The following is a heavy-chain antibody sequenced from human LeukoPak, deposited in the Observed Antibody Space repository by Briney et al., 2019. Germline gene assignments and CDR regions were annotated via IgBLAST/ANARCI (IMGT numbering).Heavy chain of an antibody. D-gene: IGHD3-22*01. CDR1: GYTFAGYC. Sequence: ASVKVSCKASGYTFAGYCMHWVRQAPGQGLEWMGWINPNSGGTNYAQKFQGRVTMTRDTSISTAYMELSRLRSDDTAVYYCARRYSSGYYRHFDYWGQGTLVTVSS. V-gene: IGHV1-2*02. CDR2: INPNSGGT. CDR3: ARRYSSGYYRHFDY. J-gene: IGHJ4*02.